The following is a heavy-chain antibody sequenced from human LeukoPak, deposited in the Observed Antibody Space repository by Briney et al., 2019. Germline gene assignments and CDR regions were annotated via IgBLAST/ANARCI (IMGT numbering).Heavy chain of an antibody. Sequence: ASGKVSFKAAGYTFTSYYMHWVRQAPGQGLEWMGGIDTNNGGRKYAQNFEGRVTLTRDTSISTAYMELSRLTSDDTAVYYCASWRGYVDSWSGPFDYWGQGSLVTVSS. D-gene: IGHD3-3*01. J-gene: IGHJ4*02. CDR1: GYTFTSYY. CDR2: IDTNNGGR. CDR3: ASWRGYVDSWSGPFDY. V-gene: IGHV1-2*02.